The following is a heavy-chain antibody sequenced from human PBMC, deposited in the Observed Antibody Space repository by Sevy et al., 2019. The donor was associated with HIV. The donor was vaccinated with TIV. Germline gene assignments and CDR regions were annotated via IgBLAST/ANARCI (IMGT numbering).Heavy chain of an antibody. Sequence: GGSLRLSCAASGFTFSTYGLSWVRQAPGKGLEWVSAISGSGGSTYYADSVKGRFTISRDNSKNTLYLKMNSLRAEDTAAYYCATHRGQWLFTAVFDYWGQGTLVTVSS. CDR2: ISGSGGST. CDR3: ATHRGQWLFTAVFDY. D-gene: IGHD6-19*01. CDR1: GFTFSTYG. V-gene: IGHV3-23*01. J-gene: IGHJ4*02.